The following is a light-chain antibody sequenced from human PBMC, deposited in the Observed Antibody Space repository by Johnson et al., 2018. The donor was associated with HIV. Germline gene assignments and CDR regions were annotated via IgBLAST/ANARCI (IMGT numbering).Light chain of an antibody. CDR2: ENN. V-gene: IGLV1-51*02. J-gene: IGLJ1*01. CDR3: GTWDNSLSTGGF. Sequence: QSVLTQPPSVSAAPGQKVTISCSGSSSNIGNNYVSWYQQDPGTAPKLLIHENNKRHSGIPDRFSGSKSGTSATLGITGLQTGDEADDYSGTWDNSLSTGGFFGPGRKVTVL. CDR1: SSNIGNNY.